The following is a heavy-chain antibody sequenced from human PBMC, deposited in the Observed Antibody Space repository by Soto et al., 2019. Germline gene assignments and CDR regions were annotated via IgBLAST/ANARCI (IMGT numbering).Heavy chain of an antibody. CDR1: GGSISSYY. J-gene: IGHJ5*02. Sequence: SETLSLTCTVSGGSISSYYWSWIRQPPGKGLEWIGYIYYSGSTNYNPSLKSRVTISVDTSKNQFSLKLSSVTAADTAVYYCARLRADGSGYYYDYNWFDPWGQGTLVTVSS. CDR3: ARLRADGSGYYYDYNWFDP. CDR2: IYYSGST. D-gene: IGHD3-22*01. V-gene: IGHV4-59*01.